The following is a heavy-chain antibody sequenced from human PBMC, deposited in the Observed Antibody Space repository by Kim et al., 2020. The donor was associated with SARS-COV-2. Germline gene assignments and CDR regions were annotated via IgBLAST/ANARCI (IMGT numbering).Heavy chain of an antibody. CDR3: ARDDGNGDNSIDF. D-gene: IGHD2-8*01. CDR1: GFNFNSYS. V-gene: IGHV3-30*04. Sequence: GGSLRLSCAASGFNFNSYSMHWVRQAPGKGLESVAVVSKDGGEKYYSGSVKGRFTISRDNSKNTLFLQMNSLRLEETAVYYCARDDGNGDNSIDFWGQGT. J-gene: IGHJ4*02. CDR2: VSKDGGEK.